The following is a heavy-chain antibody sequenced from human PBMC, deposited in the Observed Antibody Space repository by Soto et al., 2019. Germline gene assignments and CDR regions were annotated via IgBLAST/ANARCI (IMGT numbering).Heavy chain of an antibody. CDR1: SGAIIVTNFF. V-gene: IGHV4-39*01. CDR3: ARITGRHLDY. J-gene: IGHJ4*02. Sequence: SETLSLTCTVSSGAIIVTNFFWACVRQPPGKGLEWIGNVDYSGTAYFSPSLATRVTFHVDTSKNQFSLTLYSVTAADTAVYYCARITGRHLDYWGQGILVTVSS. D-gene: IGHD1-20*01. CDR2: VDYSGTA.